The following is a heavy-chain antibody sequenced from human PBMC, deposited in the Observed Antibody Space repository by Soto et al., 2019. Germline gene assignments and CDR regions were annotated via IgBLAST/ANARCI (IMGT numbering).Heavy chain of an antibody. D-gene: IGHD3-10*01. CDR1: GFTFSTYA. Sequence: GGSLRLSCAASGFTFSTYAMSWVRQAPGKGLEWVSTISSSGGNTYYTDSVKGRFTISRDNSKNTLYLQMYSLRAEDTAIYYCAKRPTSTGFGDPFDIWGQGTMVTVSS. CDR2: ISSSGGNT. J-gene: IGHJ3*02. CDR3: AKRPTSTGFGDPFDI. V-gene: IGHV3-23*01.